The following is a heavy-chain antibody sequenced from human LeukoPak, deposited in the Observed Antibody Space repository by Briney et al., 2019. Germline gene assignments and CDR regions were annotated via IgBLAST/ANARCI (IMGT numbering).Heavy chain of an antibody. CDR3: ARVESWERRAFDI. V-gene: IGHV3-7*01. D-gene: IGHD1-26*01. Sequence: GGSLRLSCAASGFTFSSYWMNWVRQAPGKGLEWVTNIKQDGSEKNYVDSVKGRFTISRDNAKNSLYLQMNSLRADDTAVYYCARVESWERRAFDIWGQGTMATVSS. CDR2: IKQDGSEK. J-gene: IGHJ3*02. CDR1: GFTFSSYW.